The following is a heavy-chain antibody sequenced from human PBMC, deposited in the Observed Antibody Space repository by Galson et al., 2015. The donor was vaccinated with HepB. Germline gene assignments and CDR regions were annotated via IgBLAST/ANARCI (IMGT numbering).Heavy chain of an antibody. D-gene: IGHD3-9*01. J-gene: IGHJ4*02. CDR1: GYTFTSYG. CDR3: ARDRPGGRYFDWPRPFDY. CDR2: ISAYNGNT. V-gene: IGHV1-18*01. Sequence: SVKVSCKASGYTFTSYGISWVRQAPGQGLEWMGWISAYNGNTNYAQKLQGRVTMTTDTSTSTAYMELRSLRSDDTAVYYCARDRPGGRYFDWPRPFDYWGQGTLVTVSS.